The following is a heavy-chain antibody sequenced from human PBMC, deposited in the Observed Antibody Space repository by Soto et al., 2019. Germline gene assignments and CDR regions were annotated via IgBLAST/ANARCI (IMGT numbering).Heavy chain of an antibody. Sequence: EVQLVESGEGLVQPGGSLRLSCAASGFTFSSYAMHWVRQAPGKGLEYVSAISSNGGSTYYADSVKGRFTISRDNSKNTLYLQMGSLRAEDMAVYYCARVSYHLDYWGQGTLVTVSS. CDR2: ISSNGGST. V-gene: IGHV3-64*02. CDR1: GFTFSSYA. J-gene: IGHJ4*02. D-gene: IGHD1-26*01. CDR3: ARVSYHLDY.